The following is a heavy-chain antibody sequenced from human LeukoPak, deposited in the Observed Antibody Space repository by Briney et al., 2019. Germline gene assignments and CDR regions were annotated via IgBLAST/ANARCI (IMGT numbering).Heavy chain of an antibody. Sequence: SETLSLTCIVSGGSLTSSLYYWGWLRQPPGKGLEWIGSIYYTGSTFYNPSLTSRVTTSLDTSKNQFSLKLSSVTAADTAVYYCARSRDGYNYDYWGQGTLVTVSS. CDR2: IYYTGST. V-gene: IGHV4-39*07. J-gene: IGHJ4*02. D-gene: IGHD5-24*01. CDR1: GGSLTSSLYY. CDR3: ARSRDGYNYDY.